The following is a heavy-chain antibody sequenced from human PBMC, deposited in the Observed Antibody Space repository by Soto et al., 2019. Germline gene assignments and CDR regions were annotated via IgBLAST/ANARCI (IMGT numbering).Heavy chain of an antibody. CDR1: GGSFSGYY. Sequence: SETLSLTCAVYGGSFSGYYWSWIRQPPGKWLEWIGEINHSGSTNYNPSLKSRVTISVDTSKNQFSLKLSSVTAADTAVYYCASLEGIAAVGGYYFDYWGQGTLVTVSS. D-gene: IGHD6-13*01. CDR2: INHSGST. J-gene: IGHJ4*02. V-gene: IGHV4-34*01. CDR3: ASLEGIAAVGGYYFDY.